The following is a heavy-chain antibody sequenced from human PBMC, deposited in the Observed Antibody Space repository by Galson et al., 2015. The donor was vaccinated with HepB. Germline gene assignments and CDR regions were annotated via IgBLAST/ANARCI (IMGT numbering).Heavy chain of an antibody. D-gene: IGHD6-19*01. CDR2: IFPGDSDT. CDR1: GYNFASHW. J-gene: IGHJ4*02. Sequence: QSGAEVKMPGESLKISCTGSGYNFASHWIGWVRQMPGKGLEWVGIIFPGDSDTRYSPSFQGQVTLSADKSISTAYLQWSSLKAWDSAIYYCARGRLLPELWGQGTLVTVSS. V-gene: IGHV5-51*01. CDR3: ARGRLLPEL.